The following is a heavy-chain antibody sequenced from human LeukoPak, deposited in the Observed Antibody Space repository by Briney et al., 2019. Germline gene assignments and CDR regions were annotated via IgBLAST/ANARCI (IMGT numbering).Heavy chain of an antibody. CDR2: IYTSGST. J-gene: IGHJ4*02. Sequence: SETLSLTCTVSGGSISSGSYYWSWLRQPAGTGLEWIGRIYTSGSTNYNPSLKSRVTISVDTSKNQFSLKLSSVTAADTAVYYCARGREMATIGTFDYWGQGTLVTVSS. D-gene: IGHD5-24*01. CDR3: ARGREMATIGTFDY. V-gene: IGHV4-61*02. CDR1: GGSISSGSYY.